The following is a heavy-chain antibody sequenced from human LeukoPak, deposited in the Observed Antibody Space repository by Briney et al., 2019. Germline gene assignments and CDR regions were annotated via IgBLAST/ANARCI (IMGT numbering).Heavy chain of an antibody. CDR3: ARGTSTVRGFDY. CDR2: ISSSSSYI. Sequence: GGSLRLSCAASGFTFSSYWMHWVRQAPGKGLEWVSSISSSSSYIHYVDSVKGRFTISRDNAKNSLYLQMNSLRAEDTAVYFCARGTSTVRGFDYWGQGTLVTVSS. J-gene: IGHJ4*02. CDR1: GFTFSSYW. V-gene: IGHV3-21*01. D-gene: IGHD4-17*01.